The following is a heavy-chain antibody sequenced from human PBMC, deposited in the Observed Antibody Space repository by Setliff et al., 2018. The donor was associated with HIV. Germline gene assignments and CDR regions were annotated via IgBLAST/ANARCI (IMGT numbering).Heavy chain of an antibody. V-gene: IGHV3-30*02. CDR2: IRFDGSNK. CDR3: AREVYRYDDGSESMDV. Sequence: GGSLRLSCAASGFTFSRYGMHWVRQAPGKGLEWVAFIRFDGSNKAYADSVKGRFTISRDNSKNTLYLQMNTLRAEDTAVYYCAREVYRYDDGSESMDVWGKGTTVTVSS. D-gene: IGHD5-18*01. J-gene: IGHJ6*03. CDR1: GFTFSRYG.